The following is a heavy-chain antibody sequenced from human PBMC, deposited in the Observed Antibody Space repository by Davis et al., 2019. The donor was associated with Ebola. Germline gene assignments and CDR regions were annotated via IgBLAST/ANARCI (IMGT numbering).Heavy chain of an antibody. CDR1: GYTFTSYA. D-gene: IGHD6-19*01. J-gene: IGHJ4*02. V-gene: IGHV1-3*01. CDR3: ARATLYSSGWYDY. Sequence: ASVKVSCKASGYTFTSYAMHWVRQAPGQRLEWMGWINAGNGNTKYSQKFQGRVTMTRNTSISTAYMELSSLRSEDTAVYYCARATLYSSGWYDYWGQGTLVTVSS. CDR2: INAGNGNT.